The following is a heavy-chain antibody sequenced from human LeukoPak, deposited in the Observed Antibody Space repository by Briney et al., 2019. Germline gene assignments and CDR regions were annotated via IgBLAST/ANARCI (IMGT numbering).Heavy chain of an antibody. V-gene: IGHV3-11*01. J-gene: IGHJ4*02. CDR1: GFTFSDYY. Sequence: GGSLRLSCEASGFTFSDYYMSWIRQAPGKGLEWVSYISSSGSTIYYADSVKGRFTTSRDNAKNSLYLQMNSLRAEDTAVYYCARASWYQLLYEDDYWGQGTLVTVSS. CDR2: ISSSGSTI. D-gene: IGHD2-2*02. CDR3: ARASWYQLLYEDDY.